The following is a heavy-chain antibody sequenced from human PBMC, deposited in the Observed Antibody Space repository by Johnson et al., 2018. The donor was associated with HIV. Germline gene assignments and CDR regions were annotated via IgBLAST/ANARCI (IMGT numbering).Heavy chain of an antibody. CDR1: GFTVRSNY. CDR3: ARYSSSSRDTFDI. CDR2: IYSGGST. V-gene: IGHV3-53*01. J-gene: IGHJ3*02. Sequence: VQLVESGGGLIQPGGSLRLSCAASGFTVRSNYMSWVRQAPGQGLEWVSVIYSGGSTYHADSVTGRFTISRDNAKNSLYLQMNILRAEDTAVYYCARYSSSSRDTFDIWGQGTMVTVSS. D-gene: IGHD6-13*01.